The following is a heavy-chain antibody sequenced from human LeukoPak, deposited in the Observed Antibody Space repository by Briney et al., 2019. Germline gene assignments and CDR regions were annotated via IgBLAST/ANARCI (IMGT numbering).Heavy chain of an antibody. CDR3: AEYSGSYGLGY. Sequence: SGTLSLTCAVSGGSISSSNWWSWVRQPPGKGLEWIGEIYHSGSTSYNPSLKSRVTISVDKPKNQFSLKLSSVTAADTAVYYCAEYSGSYGLGYWGQGTLVTVSS. D-gene: IGHD1-26*01. J-gene: IGHJ4*02. CDR2: IYHSGST. V-gene: IGHV4-4*02. CDR1: GGSISSSNW.